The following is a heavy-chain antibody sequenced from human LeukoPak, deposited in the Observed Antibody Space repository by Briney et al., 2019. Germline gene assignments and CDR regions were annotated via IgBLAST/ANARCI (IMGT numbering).Heavy chain of an antibody. CDR1: GGTFSSCA. D-gene: IGHD6-13*01. V-gene: IGHV1-69*04. Sequence: SVKVSCKASGGTFSSCAISWVRQAPGQGLEWMGRIIRIFGIANYAQKFQGRVTITADKSTSTAYMELSSLRSEDTAVYYCASNLPGYSSSWYRGPFDYWGQGTQVTVSS. J-gene: IGHJ4*02. CDR3: ASNLPGYSSSWYRGPFDY. CDR2: IIRIFGIA.